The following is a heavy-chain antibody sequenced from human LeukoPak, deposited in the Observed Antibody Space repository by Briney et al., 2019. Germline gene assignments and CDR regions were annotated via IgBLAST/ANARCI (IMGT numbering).Heavy chain of an antibody. Sequence: SETLSLTCTVSGGSISSGSYYWSWIRQPAGKGLEWIGRIYTSGSTNYNPSLKSRVTISVDTSKNQFSLKLSSVTAADTAVYYCARHRSITMIVVVIPQGYFDYWGQGTLVTVSS. CDR3: ARHRSITMIVVVIPQGYFDY. D-gene: IGHD3-22*01. V-gene: IGHV4-61*02. J-gene: IGHJ4*02. CDR2: IYTSGST. CDR1: GGSISSGSYY.